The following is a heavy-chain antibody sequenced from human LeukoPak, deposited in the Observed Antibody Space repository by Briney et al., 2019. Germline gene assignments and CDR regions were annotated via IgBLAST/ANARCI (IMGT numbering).Heavy chain of an antibody. J-gene: IGHJ4*02. D-gene: IGHD4-11*01. V-gene: IGHV3-33*06. CDR3: AKDAQRGFDYSNSLEF. Sequence: PGGSLRLSCAASGFTYSHYGMHWVRQAPGKGLEWVAVIWSDGTQKYYGDAVKGRFTISRDNSMKTLFLQMNSLRGDDTAVYYCAKDAQRGFDYSNSLEFWGQGTLVTVSS. CDR1: GFTYSHYG. CDR2: IWSDGTQK.